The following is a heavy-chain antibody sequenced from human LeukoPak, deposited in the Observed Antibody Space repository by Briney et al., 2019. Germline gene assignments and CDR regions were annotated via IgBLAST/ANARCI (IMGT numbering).Heavy chain of an antibody. J-gene: IGHJ4*02. CDR1: GFTFSNYA. CDR3: ARLPLTARRHFDY. Sequence: GGSLRLSCSASGFTFSNYAMHWVRQAPGKGLEYVSAISGTGGSTYYADSVKGRFTISRDNAKNSQYLQMNSLRAEDTAVYYCARLPLTARRHFDYWGQGTLVTVSS. CDR2: ISGTGGST. D-gene: IGHD5-18*01. V-gene: IGHV3-64*04.